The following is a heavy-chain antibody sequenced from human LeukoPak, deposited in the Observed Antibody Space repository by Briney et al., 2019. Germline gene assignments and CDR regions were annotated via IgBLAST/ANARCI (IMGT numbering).Heavy chain of an antibody. CDR1: GGSFSGYY. CDR2: INHSGST. J-gene: IGHJ5*02. D-gene: IGHD3-16*01. Sequence: SETLSLTCAVYGGSFSGYYWSWIRQPPGKGLEWIGEINHSGSTYYNPSLKSRVTISVDRSKNQFSLKLSSVTAADTAVYYCARGGPGGFDPWGQGTLVTVSS. V-gene: IGHV4-34*01. CDR3: ARGGPGGFDP.